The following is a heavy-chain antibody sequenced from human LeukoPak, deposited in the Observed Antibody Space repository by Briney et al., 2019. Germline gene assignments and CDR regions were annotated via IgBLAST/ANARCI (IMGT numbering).Heavy chain of an antibody. CDR3: ASLHLSGYDDYGMDV. D-gene: IGHD5-12*01. CDR2: MNPNSGNT. J-gene: IGHJ6*02. CDR1: GYTFTSYD. Sequence: ASVRVSCKASGYTFTSYDINWGRQAPGQGLEWMGWMNPNSGNTGYAQKFQGRVTMTRNTSISTAYMELSSLRSEDTAVYSCASLHLSGYDDYGMDVWGQGTTVTASS. V-gene: IGHV1-8*01.